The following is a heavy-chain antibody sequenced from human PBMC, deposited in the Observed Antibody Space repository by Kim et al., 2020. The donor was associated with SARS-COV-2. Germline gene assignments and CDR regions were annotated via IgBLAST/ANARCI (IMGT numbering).Heavy chain of an antibody. D-gene: IGHD4-17*01. CDR1: GFDFSSYA. CDR3: AKSVTIVSSPLGS. J-gene: IGHJ5*02. Sequence: GGSLRLSCAASGFDFSSYAMNWVCQAPGKGLEWVSGIGIGGERTYYADSVKGRFTISRDYQRKTLFLQMNSLRADDTAVYYCAKSVTIVSSPLGSWGQGT. V-gene: IGHV3-23*01. CDR2: IGIGGERT.